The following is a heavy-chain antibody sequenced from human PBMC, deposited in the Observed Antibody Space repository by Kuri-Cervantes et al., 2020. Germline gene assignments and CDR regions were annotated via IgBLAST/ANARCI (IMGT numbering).Heavy chain of an antibody. CDR2: IKQDGSEK. D-gene: IGHD3-3*01. V-gene: IGHV3-7*01. CDR3: AKEEGNYDFWSGYLKLGVYWYFDL. CDR1: GFTFSSYA. J-gene: IGHJ2*01. Sequence: GGSLRLSCAASGFTFSSYAMHWVRQAPGKGLEWVANIKQDGSEKYYVDSVKGRFTISRDNAKNSLYLQMNSLRAEDTAVYYCAKEEGNYDFWSGYLKLGVYWYFDLWGRGTLVTVSS.